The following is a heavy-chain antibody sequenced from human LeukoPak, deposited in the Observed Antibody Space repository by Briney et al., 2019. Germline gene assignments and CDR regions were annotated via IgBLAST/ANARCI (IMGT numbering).Heavy chain of an antibody. Sequence: SETLSLTCTVSGGSISSYYWSWIRQPAGKGLEWIGRIYTSGSTNYNPSLKSRVTMSVDTSKNQFSLKLSSVTAADTAVYYCARDGYYYGSGSYYQFDPWGQGTLVTVSP. CDR2: IYTSGST. V-gene: IGHV4-4*07. CDR3: ARDGYYYGSGSYYQFDP. J-gene: IGHJ5*02. CDR1: GGSISSYY. D-gene: IGHD3-10*01.